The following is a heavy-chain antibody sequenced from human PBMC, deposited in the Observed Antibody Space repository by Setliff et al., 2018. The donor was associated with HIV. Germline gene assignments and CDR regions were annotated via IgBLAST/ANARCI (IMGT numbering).Heavy chain of an antibody. CDR2: INQSGST. Sequence: SSETLSLTCAVYGRSLSGYYWSWIRQPPGEGLEWIGEINQSGSTNYNPSLKSRVTISVDTSKNQFSLKLSSVTAADTAVYYCARGVKPTYYDFWSGNYMRKYYYYYMDVWGKGTTVTVSS. V-gene: IGHV4-34*01. D-gene: IGHD3-3*01. CDR1: GRSLSGYY. CDR3: ARGVKPTYYDFWSGNYMRKYYYYYMDV. J-gene: IGHJ6*03.